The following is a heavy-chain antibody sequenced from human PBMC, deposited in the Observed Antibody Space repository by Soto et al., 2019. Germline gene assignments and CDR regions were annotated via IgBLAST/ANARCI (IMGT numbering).Heavy chain of an antibody. CDR1: GGSFSGYY. CDR3: ASCGGGSCYSSPFVY. Sequence: PSETLSLTCAVYGGSFSGYYWSWIRQPPGKGLEWIGEINHSGSTNYNPSLKSRVTISVDTSKNQFSLKLSPVTAADTAVYYCASCGGGSCYSSPFVYWGQGTLVTVSS. J-gene: IGHJ4*02. D-gene: IGHD2-15*01. CDR2: INHSGST. V-gene: IGHV4-34*01.